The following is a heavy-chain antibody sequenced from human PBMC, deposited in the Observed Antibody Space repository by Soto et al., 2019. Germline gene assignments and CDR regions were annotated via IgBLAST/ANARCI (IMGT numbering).Heavy chain of an antibody. V-gene: IGHV1-69*02. CDR3: TSDWEITVSTWSFGGF. CDR1: GGTFSPYT. D-gene: IGHD3-10*01. Sequence: QVQLVQSGAEVKKPGSSVKVSCKASGGTFSPYTINWVRQAPGHGLEWMGRIIPFHGVTNYAQKFQARVTITADKSTSTAYMELSGMRFEDTAMYYCTSDWEITVSTWSFGGFWGRGTLVTVSS. J-gene: IGHJ4*02. CDR2: IIPFHGVT.